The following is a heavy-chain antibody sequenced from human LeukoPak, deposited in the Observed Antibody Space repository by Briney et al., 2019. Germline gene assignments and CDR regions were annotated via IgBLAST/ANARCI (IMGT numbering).Heavy chain of an antibody. J-gene: IGHJ4*02. Sequence: SETLSLTCSVSGDSISNYYRSWIRQPPGKGPEWIGYIYYSGTTNYNPSLKSRVAISVDTSKNQLSLNLSSVTAADTAVYYCAKDRKQLLIWGQGTLVTVSS. CDR3: AKDRKQLLI. V-gene: IGHV4-59*01. CDR1: GDSISNYY. CDR2: IYYSGTT. D-gene: IGHD6-19*01.